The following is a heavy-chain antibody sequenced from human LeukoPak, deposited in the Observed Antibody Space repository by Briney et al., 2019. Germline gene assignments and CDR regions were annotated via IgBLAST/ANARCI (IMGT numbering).Heavy chain of an antibody. CDR2: IYTSGST. CDR1: GGSISSGSYY. V-gene: IGHV4-61*02. J-gene: IGHJ6*03. CDR3: ATTRIAARRVPVYYYYMDV. Sequence: PSQTLSLTCTVSGGSISSGSYYWSWIRQPAGKGLEWIGRIYTSGSTNYNPSLKSRVTMSVDTSKNQFSLKLSSVTAADTAVYYCATTRIAARRVPVYYYYMDVWGKGTTVTVSS. D-gene: IGHD6-6*01.